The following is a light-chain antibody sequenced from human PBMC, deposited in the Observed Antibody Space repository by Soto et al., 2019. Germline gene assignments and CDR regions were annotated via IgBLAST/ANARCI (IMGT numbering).Light chain of an antibody. CDR3: QQHCGSPPIT. V-gene: IGKV3-20*01. J-gene: IGKJ3*01. CDR2: GAS. Sequence: EIVLTQSPGTLSLSPGEKATLSCRASQSVASTNLAWYQQNPGQAPRLLIYGASSRATGVPDRFTGSGSGTDFTLTISRLEPEDFAVYYCQQHCGSPPITFGPGTKVDIK. CDR1: QSVASTN.